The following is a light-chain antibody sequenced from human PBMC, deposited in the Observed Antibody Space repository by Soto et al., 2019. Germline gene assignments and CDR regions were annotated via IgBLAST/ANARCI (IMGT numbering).Light chain of an antibody. CDR1: QTISSW. CDR2: AAS. Sequence: DIQITQSPSTLSGSVGDRVTITCRASQTISSWLAWYQQKPGKAPKLLIYAASSLQSGVPSRFSGSGSGTEFTLTISSLQPDDFATYYCQHYNSYSEAFGQGTKVDIK. V-gene: IGKV1-5*01. CDR3: QHYNSYSEA. J-gene: IGKJ1*01.